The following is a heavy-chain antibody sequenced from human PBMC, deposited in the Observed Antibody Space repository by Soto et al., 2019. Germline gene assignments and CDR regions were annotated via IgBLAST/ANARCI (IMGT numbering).Heavy chain of an antibody. J-gene: IGHJ4*02. CDR3: ARDGPPRWSAYSFDY. Sequence: QVQLVESGGGVVQPGRSLRLSCAASGFTFSSYAMHWVRQAPGKGLEWVAVISSDGSNKYDADPVKGPFTISRDNSKNTLYLQMNRLRAQDTAIYYCARDGPPRWSAYSFDYWGQGTLVTVSS. V-gene: IGHV3-30-3*01. CDR1: GFTFSSYA. CDR2: ISSDGSNK. D-gene: IGHD3-3*01.